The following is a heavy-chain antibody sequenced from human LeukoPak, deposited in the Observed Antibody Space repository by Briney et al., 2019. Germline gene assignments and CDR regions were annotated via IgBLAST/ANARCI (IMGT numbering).Heavy chain of an antibody. CDR1: GFTFRDYY. CDR3: ARDRGSNNYFDH. Sequence: GGALRLSCLASGFTFRDYYMTWIRQAPGKGLEWISFISSRGTTTDYADSVKGRFTISRDNANSSLFLQMNSLRAEDTALYYCARDRGSNNYFDHWGQGTLVTVSS. J-gene: IGHJ4*02. D-gene: IGHD2-2*01. CDR2: ISSRGTTT. V-gene: IGHV3-11*01.